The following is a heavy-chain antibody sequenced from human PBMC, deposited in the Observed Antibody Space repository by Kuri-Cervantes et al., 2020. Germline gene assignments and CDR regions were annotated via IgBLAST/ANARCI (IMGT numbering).Heavy chain of an antibody. J-gene: IGHJ4*02. Sequence: LTCAASGFTFSDYYMSWIRQAPGKGLEWVSYISSSGSTIYYADSVKGRFTISRDNAKNSLYLQMNSLRAEDTAVYYCARDWFGYDSSGYTGWGQGTLVTVSS. CDR2: ISSSGSTI. V-gene: IGHV3-11*01. CDR1: GFTFSDYY. D-gene: IGHD3-22*01. CDR3: ARDWFGYDSSGYTG.